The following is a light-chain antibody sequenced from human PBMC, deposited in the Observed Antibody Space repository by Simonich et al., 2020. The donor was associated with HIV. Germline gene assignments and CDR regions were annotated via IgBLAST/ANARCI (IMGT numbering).Light chain of an antibody. CDR2: DFA. CDR1: SSDVGGYNY. J-gene: IGLJ3*02. Sequence: QSALTQPRSVSGSPGHSVTISCTGTSSDVGGYNYVSWYQQHPGKAPKLMIYDFAKLPAGVPDRFSGSKSGNTASLTISGLQAEDEADYYCCSYAGSYIFVLFGGGTKLTVL. V-gene: IGLV2-11*01. CDR3: CSYAGSYIFVL.